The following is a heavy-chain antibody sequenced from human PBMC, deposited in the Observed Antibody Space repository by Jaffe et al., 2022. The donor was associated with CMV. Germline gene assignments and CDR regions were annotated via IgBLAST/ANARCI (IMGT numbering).Heavy chain of an antibody. Sequence: EVQLVESGGGLVQPGRSLRLSCTASGFTFGDYAMSWVRQAPGKGLEWVGFIRSKAYGGTTEYAASVKGRFTISRDDSKSIAYLQMNSLKTEDTAVYYCTRETNYDFWSGYYGYYYYMDVWGKGTTVTVSS. CDR2: IRSKAYGGTT. V-gene: IGHV3-49*04. CDR3: TRETNYDFWSGYYGYYYYMDV. CDR1: GFTFGDYA. D-gene: IGHD3-3*01. J-gene: IGHJ6*03.